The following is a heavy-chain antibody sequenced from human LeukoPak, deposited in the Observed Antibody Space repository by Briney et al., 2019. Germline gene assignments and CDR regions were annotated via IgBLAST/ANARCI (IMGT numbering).Heavy chain of an antibody. CDR2: ISSSSVII. Sequence: SGGSLRLSCAASGFTFSAFSMNWVRQAPGMGLEWLSYISSSSVIIHYADSVKGRFTISRDNSKNTLYLQMNSLRAEDTAVYYCAKGRISRPIAVAGWFDPWGQGTLVTVSS. D-gene: IGHD6-19*01. CDR3: AKGRISRPIAVAGWFDP. CDR1: GFTFSAFS. J-gene: IGHJ5*02. V-gene: IGHV3-48*01.